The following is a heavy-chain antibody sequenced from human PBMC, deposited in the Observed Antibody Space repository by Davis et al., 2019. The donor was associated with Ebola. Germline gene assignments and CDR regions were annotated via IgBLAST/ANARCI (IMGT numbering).Heavy chain of an antibody. CDR2: TYYRSKWYN. CDR3: ARGRKGATIYYYYYMDV. Sequence: PSETLSLTCAISGDSVSSNSAAWNWIRQSPSRGLEWLGRTYYRSKWYNDYAVSVKSRITINPDTSKNQFSLQLNSVTPEDTAVYYCARGRKGATIYYYYYMDVWGKGTTVTVSS. CDR1: GDSVSSNSAA. D-gene: IGHD1-26*01. J-gene: IGHJ6*03. V-gene: IGHV6-1*01.